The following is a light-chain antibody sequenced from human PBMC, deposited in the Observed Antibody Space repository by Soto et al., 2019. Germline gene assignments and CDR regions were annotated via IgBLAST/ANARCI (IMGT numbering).Light chain of an antibody. CDR3: SSFAGIRVV. Sequence: QSALTQPRSVSGSPGQSVTISCTGTSSDVGGYDYVSWYQQHPGKAPKLMISDVTKRPSGVPDRFSGSKSGNTASLTISGLQTEDEADYYCSSFAGIRVVFGGVTKLTVL. J-gene: IGLJ2*01. V-gene: IGLV2-11*01. CDR2: DVT. CDR1: SSDVGGYDY.